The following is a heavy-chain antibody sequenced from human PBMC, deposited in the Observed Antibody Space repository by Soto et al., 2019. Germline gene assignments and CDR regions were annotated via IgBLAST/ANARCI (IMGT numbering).Heavy chain of an antibody. CDR3: ARDWESSIPTWAFGGD. J-gene: IGHJ4*02. D-gene: IGHD3-10*01. CDR1: GGTFSPYT. Sequence: QVQLVQSGAEVKKPGSSVKVSCKASGGTFSPYTITWVRQAPGQGLEWMGRIIPMFDITNYALKFQHRLTITADRSTRTAYLELRSLTSEDSAVYFRARDWESSIPTWAFGGDWGQGTLVTVSS. V-gene: IGHV1-69*08. CDR2: IIPMFDIT.